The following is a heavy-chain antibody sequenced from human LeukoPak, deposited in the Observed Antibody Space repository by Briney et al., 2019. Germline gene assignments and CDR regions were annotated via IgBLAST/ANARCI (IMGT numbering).Heavy chain of an antibody. J-gene: IGHJ6*03. CDR2: ISSSSSYI. D-gene: IGHD2-2*01. CDR3: AREIPHIVVVPAANMDV. CDR1: GFTFSSYS. V-gene: IGHV3-21*01. Sequence: GGSLRLSCAASGFTFSSYSMNWVRQAPGKGLEWVSSISSSSSYIYYADSVKGRFTISRDNAKNSLYLQMNSLGAEDTAVYYCAREIPHIVVVPAANMDVWGKGTTVTVSS.